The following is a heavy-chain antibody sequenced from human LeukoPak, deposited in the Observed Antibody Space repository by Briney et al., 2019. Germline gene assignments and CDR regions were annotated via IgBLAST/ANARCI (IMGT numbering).Heavy chain of an antibody. V-gene: IGHV4-59*01. CDR2: IYYSGST. CDR3: ARGGPPSSDY. CDR1: GGSISDFY. Sequence: SETLSLTCTVSGGSISDFYWSLIRQPPGKGLEWIGYIYYSGSTNYNPSLTSRVTMSVDTSKNQFSLRLTSVTAADTAVYYCARGGPPSSDYWGQGTLVTVSS. J-gene: IGHJ4*02.